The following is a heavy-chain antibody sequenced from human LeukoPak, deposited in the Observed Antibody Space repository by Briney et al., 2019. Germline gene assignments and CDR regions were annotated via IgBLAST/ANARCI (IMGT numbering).Heavy chain of an antibody. Sequence: SETLSLTCAVYGGSFSGYYWSWIRQPPGKGLEWIGEINHSGSTNYNPSLKSRVTISVDTSKNQFSLKLSSVTAAVTAVHYCARGRRAYYYDSSARLGWYFDLWGRGTLVTVSS. CDR3: ARGRRAYYYDSSARLGWYFDL. D-gene: IGHD3-22*01. V-gene: IGHV4-34*01. CDR1: GGSFSGYY. J-gene: IGHJ2*01. CDR2: INHSGST.